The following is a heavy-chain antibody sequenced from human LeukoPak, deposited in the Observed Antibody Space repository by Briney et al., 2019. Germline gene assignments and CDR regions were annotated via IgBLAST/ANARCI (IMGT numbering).Heavy chain of an antibody. CDR2: INHSGST. J-gene: IGHJ5*02. D-gene: IGHD3-3*02. CDR1: GGSISSDY. Sequence: SETLSLTCTVSGGSISSDYWSWIRQPPGKGLEWIGEINHSGSTNYNPSLKSRVTISVDTSKNQFSLKLSSVTAADTAVYYCARGHFRFDPWGQGTLVTVSS. CDR3: ARGHFRFDP. V-gene: IGHV4-34*01.